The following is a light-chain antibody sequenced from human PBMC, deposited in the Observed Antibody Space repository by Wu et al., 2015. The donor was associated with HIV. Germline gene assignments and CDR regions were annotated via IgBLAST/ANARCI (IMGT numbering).Light chain of an antibody. CDR3: QQYGSSLTWT. CDR1: QSVSSN. V-gene: IGKV3-20*01. J-gene: IGKJ1*01. CDR2: GAS. Sequence: EVVMTQSPATLSVSPGERATLSCRASQSVSSNFAWYQQRPGQAPRLLISGASNRASGIPDRFSGSGSGTDFTLTISRLEPEDSAVYYCQQYGSSLTWTFGQGTKVEI.